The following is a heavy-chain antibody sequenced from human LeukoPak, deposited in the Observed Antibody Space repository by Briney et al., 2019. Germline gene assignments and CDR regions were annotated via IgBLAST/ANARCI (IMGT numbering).Heavy chain of an antibody. J-gene: IGHJ4*02. CDR2: ISYSGST. CDR1: DGAITGYY. Sequence: PSETLSLTCTVSDGAITGYYWGWIRQPPGKGLEWIGHISYSGSTNYNPSLKSRVTISVDTSKNHFSLKLNSVTAADTAAYYCARGYSTGWTYYFDYWGQGALVTVSS. V-gene: IGHV4-59*01. D-gene: IGHD6-25*01. CDR3: ARGYSTGWTYYFDY.